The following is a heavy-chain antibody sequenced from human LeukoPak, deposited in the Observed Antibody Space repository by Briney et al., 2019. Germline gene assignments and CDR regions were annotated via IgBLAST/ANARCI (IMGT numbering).Heavy chain of an antibody. D-gene: IGHD3-10*01. J-gene: IGHJ3*02. CDR1: GFTFSSYA. Sequence: QSGGSLRLSCAASGFTFSSYAMHWVRQAPGKGLEWVAVISYDGSNKYYADSVKGRFTISRDNSKNTLYLQMNSLRAEDTAVYYCAKPLYYYGSGRSEAFDIWGQGTMVTVSS. CDR2: ISYDGSNK. V-gene: IGHV3-30*04. CDR3: AKPLYYYGSGRSEAFDI.